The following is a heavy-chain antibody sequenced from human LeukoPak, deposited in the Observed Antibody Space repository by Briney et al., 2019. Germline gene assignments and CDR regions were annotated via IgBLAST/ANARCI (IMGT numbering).Heavy chain of an antibody. Sequence: PSETLSLTCTVSGGSISSYYWSWIRQPPGKGLEWIGNIYYNGSTNYNPSLKSRVTISLDTPKNQFSLKLRSVSAADTAVYYCAGAPRGPFDFWGQGILVTVSS. V-gene: IGHV4-59*01. D-gene: IGHD3-10*01. CDR3: AGAPRGPFDF. CDR2: IYYNGST. J-gene: IGHJ4*02. CDR1: GGSISSYY.